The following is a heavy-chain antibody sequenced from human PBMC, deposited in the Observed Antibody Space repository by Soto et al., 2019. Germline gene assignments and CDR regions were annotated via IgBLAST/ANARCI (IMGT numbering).Heavy chain of an antibody. CDR3: VRQGIGSLHGLVDV. V-gene: IGHV4-59*08. D-gene: IGHD1-26*01. CDR1: SGPNSSHN. CDR2: VYNTGGT. Sequence: QVQLQQSGPGLVEPSETLSLTCTVSSGPNSSHNWGWIRQSPGRGLEWIGYVYNTGGTSYNPSLKSRVTISADTSANHISLTLSFVTAADTAIYYCVRQGIGSLHGLVDVWGQGTTVSVSS. J-gene: IGHJ6*02.